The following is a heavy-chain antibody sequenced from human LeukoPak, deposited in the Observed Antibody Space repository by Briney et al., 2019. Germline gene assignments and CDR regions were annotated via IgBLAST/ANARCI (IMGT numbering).Heavy chain of an antibody. V-gene: IGHV3-64D*06. D-gene: IGHD3-9*01. CDR1: GFTFSNYV. J-gene: IGHJ4*02. CDR2: ISANGGGT. Sequence: GGSLRLSCVASGFTFSNYVMYWVRQAPGKGLEWVSGISANGGGTYYADSVKGRFTISRDNSKNTLYLQMSSLRAEDTAVYYCVGEYDILSGYYRLDYWGQGTLVTVSS. CDR3: VGEYDILSGYYRLDY.